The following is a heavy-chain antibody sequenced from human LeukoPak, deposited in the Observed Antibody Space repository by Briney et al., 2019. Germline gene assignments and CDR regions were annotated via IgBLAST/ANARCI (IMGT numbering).Heavy chain of an antibody. V-gene: IGHV1-46*01. Sequence: SSVKVSCKASGYTFTSFYMHWVRQAPGQGLEWMGIINPSGGSTSYAQKFQGRVSMTRDTSTRTVYMQLSSLRSEDTAVYYCARGLMSSTVVLTKEFEYWGQGTLVTVSS. D-gene: IGHD3-22*01. J-gene: IGHJ4*02. CDR1: GYTFTSFY. CDR2: INPSGGST. CDR3: ARGLMSSTVVLTKEFEY.